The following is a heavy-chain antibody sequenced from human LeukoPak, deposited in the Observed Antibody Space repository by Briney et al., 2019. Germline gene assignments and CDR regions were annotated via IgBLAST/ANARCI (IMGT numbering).Heavy chain of an antibody. Sequence: KPSETLSLTCTVSSGSISSSSYYWGWIRQPPGKGLEWIGSIYYSGSTYYNPSLKSRVSISVDTSKNQFSLKLSSVTAAETAVYYCARHKLGTVAGLDFDYWGQGTLVTVSS. J-gene: IGHJ4*02. CDR1: SGSISSSSYY. D-gene: IGHD6-19*01. CDR3: ARHKLGTVAGLDFDY. CDR2: IYYSGST. V-gene: IGHV4-39*01.